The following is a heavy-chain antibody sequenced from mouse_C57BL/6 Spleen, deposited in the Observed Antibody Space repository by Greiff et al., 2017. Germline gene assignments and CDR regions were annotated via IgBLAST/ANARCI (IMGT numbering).Heavy chain of an antibody. D-gene: IGHD1-1*01. CDR1: GYSFTDYN. CDR3: LVTTVVATDWYIDV. Sequence: VQLQQSGPELVKPGASVKISCKASGYSFTDYNMNWVKQSNGKSLEWIGVINPNYGTTSYNQKFKGKATLTVDQSSSTAYMQLNSLTSEDSAVYYCLVTTVVATDWYIDVWGTGTAVTVSS. CDR2: INPNYGTT. V-gene: IGHV1-39*01. J-gene: IGHJ1*03.